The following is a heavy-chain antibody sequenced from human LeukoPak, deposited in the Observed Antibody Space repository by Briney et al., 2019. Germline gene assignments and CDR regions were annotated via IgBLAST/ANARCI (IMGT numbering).Heavy chain of an antibody. D-gene: IGHD6-13*01. CDR2: IYYSGST. J-gene: IGHJ6*03. CDR3: ARVEIWQQLVQGPYYMDV. CDR1: GGSISSSSYY. Sequence: PSETLSLTCTVSGGSISSSSYYWGWLRQPPGKGLEWIGSIYYSGSTYYNPSLKSRVTISVDTSKNQFSLKLSSVTAADTAVYYCARVEIWQQLVQGPYYMDVWGKGTTVTVSS. V-gene: IGHV4-39*07.